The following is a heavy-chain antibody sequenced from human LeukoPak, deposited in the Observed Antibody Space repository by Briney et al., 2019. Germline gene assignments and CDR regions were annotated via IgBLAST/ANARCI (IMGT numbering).Heavy chain of an antibody. Sequence: HPGGSLRLSCAASGFTFSSYGMHWVRQAPGKGLEWVAVISYDGSNKYYADSVKGRFTISRDNSKNTLYLQMNSLRAEDTAVYYCAKDIGAEYYDSSGYPDYWGQGTLVTVSS. CDR3: AKDIGAEYYDSSGYPDY. V-gene: IGHV3-30*18. CDR1: GFTFSSYG. J-gene: IGHJ4*02. D-gene: IGHD3-22*01. CDR2: ISYDGSNK.